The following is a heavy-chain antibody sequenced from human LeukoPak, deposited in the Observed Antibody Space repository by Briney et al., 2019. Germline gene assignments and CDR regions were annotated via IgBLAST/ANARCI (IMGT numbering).Heavy chain of an antibody. V-gene: IGHV1-69*04. D-gene: IGHD6-13*01. CDR3: ARSPVSSGWYNWFDP. Sequence: SVKVSCKASGGTFSSYAISWVRQAPGQGLEWIGRIIPIFGIANYAQKFQGRVTITADKSTSTAYMELSSLRSEDTAVYYCARSPVSSGWYNWFDPWGQGTLVTVSS. J-gene: IGHJ5*02. CDR2: IIPIFGIA. CDR1: GGTFSSYA.